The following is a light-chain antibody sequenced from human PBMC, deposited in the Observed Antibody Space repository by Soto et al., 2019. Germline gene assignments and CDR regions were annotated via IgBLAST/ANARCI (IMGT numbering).Light chain of an antibody. J-gene: IGKJ4*01. CDR2: GAS. V-gene: IGKV3-15*01. CDR1: QSVSTN. Sequence: EIVMTQSPATLSVSPGERVTLSCRASQSVSTNLAWYQQKPGQAPRPLIYGASTRATGVPARFSGSGSGTEFTLTISSLQSEDFAVYYCQHYKNLWGFGGGTKVEIK. CDR3: QHYKNLWG.